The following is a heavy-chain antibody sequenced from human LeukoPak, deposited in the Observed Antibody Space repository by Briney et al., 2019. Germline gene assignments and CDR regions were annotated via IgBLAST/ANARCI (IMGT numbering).Heavy chain of an antibody. V-gene: IGHV1-69*13. Sequence: SVKVPCKASGGTFSSYAISWVRQAPGQGLEWMGGIIPIFGTANYAQKFQGRVTITADESTSTAYMELSSLRSEDTAVYYCAPTGQDCSSTSCYSWFDPWGQGTLVTVSS. CDR3: APTGQDCSSTSCYSWFDP. CDR1: GGTFSSYA. CDR2: IIPIFGTA. D-gene: IGHD2-2*02. J-gene: IGHJ5*02.